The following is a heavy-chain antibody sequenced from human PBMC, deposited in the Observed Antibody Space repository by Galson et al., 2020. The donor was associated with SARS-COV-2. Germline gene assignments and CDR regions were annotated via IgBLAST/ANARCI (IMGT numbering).Heavy chain of an antibody. Sequence: SETLSLTCTVSGDSISSGDYYWGWIRQPPGKGLEWIGNIYYTGSTYYNPSLKSRVTISIDTSKNQFSLKLNSVTPADTAVYHCARWVSTTENFDFWGQGALVTVSS. D-gene: IGHD1-7*01. J-gene: IGHJ4*02. V-gene: IGHV4-31*03. CDR1: GDSISSGDYY. CDR2: IYYTGST. CDR3: ARWVSTTENFDF.